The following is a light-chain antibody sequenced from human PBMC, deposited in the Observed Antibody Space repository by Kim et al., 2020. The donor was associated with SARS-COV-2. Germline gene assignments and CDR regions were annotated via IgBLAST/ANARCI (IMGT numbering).Light chain of an antibody. CDR1: SGNSSYA. V-gene: IGLV4-69*01. CDR3: QTWDTGIRV. J-gene: IGLJ3*02. Sequence: ASVQLTCILSSGNSSYAIAWHQQQPGKGPRFLMKVNRDGSHVKGDGIPDRFSGSTSGAERYLTISSLHPEDEADYYCQTWDTGIRVFGGGTKLTVL. CDR2: VNRDGSH.